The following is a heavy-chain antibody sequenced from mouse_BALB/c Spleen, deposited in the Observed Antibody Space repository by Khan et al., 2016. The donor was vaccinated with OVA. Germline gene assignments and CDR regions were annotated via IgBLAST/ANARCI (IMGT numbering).Heavy chain of an antibody. Sequence: VELVESGAELVRPGASVKLSCKTSGYIFTSYWIHWVKQRSGQGLEWIARIYPGTDNSYYNEKFKDKATLTTDKSSSTAYMQLSSLKSEDSAVYFCARREALCDFDHWGQGTTLTVSS. CDR1: GYIFTSYW. J-gene: IGHJ2*01. CDR2: IYPGTDNS. D-gene: IGHD3-2*02. V-gene: IGHV1S132*01. CDR3: ARREALCDFDH.